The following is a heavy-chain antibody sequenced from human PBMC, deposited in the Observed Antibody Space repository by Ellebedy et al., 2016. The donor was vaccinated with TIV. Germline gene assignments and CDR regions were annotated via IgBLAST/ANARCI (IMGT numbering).Heavy chain of an antibody. CDR3: ARAIGAADSF. J-gene: IGHJ4*02. CDR1: GFTFRSYA. V-gene: IGHV3-7*01. CDR2: IKQDGSDK. D-gene: IGHD6-13*01. Sequence: GGSLRLXXVASGFTFRSYAMNWVRQAPGKGLEWVANIKQDGSDKYYVDSVKGRFTISRDNAKNSLFLQMNSLRAEDTAVYYCARAIGAADSFWGQGTLVTVSS.